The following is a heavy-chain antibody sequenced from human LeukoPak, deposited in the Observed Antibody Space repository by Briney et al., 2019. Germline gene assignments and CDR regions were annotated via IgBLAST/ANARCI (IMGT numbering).Heavy chain of an antibody. D-gene: IGHD3-16*01. Sequence: SETLSLTCAVYGWSFSGYYWSWIRQPPGKGLEWVGEINHSGSTNYNPYLKSRVTITVDTSKIQSSLKLSSVTAADTAVYYCAIGLLITFGGEYYSYYGMDVWGKGTTVTVSP. V-gene: IGHV4-34*01. CDR3: AIGLLITFGGEYYSYYGMDV. CDR2: INHSGST. J-gene: IGHJ6*04. CDR1: GWSFSGYY.